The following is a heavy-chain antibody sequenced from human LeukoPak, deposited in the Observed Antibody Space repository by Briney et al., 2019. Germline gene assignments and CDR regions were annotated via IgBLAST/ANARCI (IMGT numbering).Heavy chain of an antibody. CDR1: GYTYTTYG. V-gene: IGHV1-18*01. CDR3: ARPPVYSSGWYQNGYAFDI. J-gene: IGHJ3*02. Sequence: ASVKVSRKASGYTYTTYGLSWVRQAPGQGLEWLGWISTYDDNIKYAQSLQGRLTLTIDTSTSTAYMELRSLTSDDTAVYFCARPPVYSSGWYQNGYAFDIWGQGTMVTVSS. CDR2: ISTYDDNI. D-gene: IGHD6-19*01.